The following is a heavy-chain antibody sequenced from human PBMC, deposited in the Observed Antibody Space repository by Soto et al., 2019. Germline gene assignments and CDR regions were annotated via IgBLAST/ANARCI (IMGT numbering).Heavy chain of an antibody. D-gene: IGHD7-27*01. CDR2: IIPIFGTA. V-gene: IGHV1-69*06. CDR1: GGTFSSYA. CDR3: ALTEANWFDP. Sequence: GASVKVSCKASGGTFSSYAISWVRQAPGQGLEWMGGIIPIFGTANYAQKFQGRVTITADKSTSTAYMELSSLRSEDTAVYYRALTEANWFDPWGQGTLVTVSS. J-gene: IGHJ5*02.